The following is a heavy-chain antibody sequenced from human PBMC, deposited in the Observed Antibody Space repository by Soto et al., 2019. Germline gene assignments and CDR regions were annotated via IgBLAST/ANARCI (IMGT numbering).Heavy chain of an antibody. Sequence: QVQLVQSGAEVKKPGASVKVSCTASGYTFTHYAIHWVRHAPGQRLEWMGFINAGSGNTKYSQTFQGRTTFTKGQTGDQAYLDLSSLRSEDTAIYYCARGLAADGAWGQGTLVTVSS. J-gene: IGHJ5*02. D-gene: IGHD6-13*01. V-gene: IGHV1-3*01. CDR2: INAGSGNT. CDR3: ARGLAADGA. CDR1: GYTFTHYA.